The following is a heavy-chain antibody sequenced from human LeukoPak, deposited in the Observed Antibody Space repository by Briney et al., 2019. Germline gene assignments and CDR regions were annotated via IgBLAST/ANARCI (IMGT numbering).Heavy chain of an antibody. D-gene: IGHD2-2*01. Sequence: ASVKVSCKASGYTFTGSFMHWVRQDPRQGPQWMGWINPNTGGTDYAQKFQGRVTMTRDTSISTVYMELSSLRSDDTAVYYCARADSVPAGDYHYWYMDVWGKGTTVTVSS. V-gene: IGHV1-2*02. J-gene: IGHJ6*03. CDR2: INPNTGGT. CDR1: GYTFTGSF. CDR3: ARADSVPAGDYHYWYMDV.